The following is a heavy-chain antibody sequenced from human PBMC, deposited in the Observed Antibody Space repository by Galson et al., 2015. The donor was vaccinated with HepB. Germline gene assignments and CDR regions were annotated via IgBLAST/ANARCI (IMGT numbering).Heavy chain of an antibody. Sequence: SVKVSCKASGGTFSSYAISWVRQAPGQGLEWKGGNIPIFGTANYAQKFQGRVTITADKSTITAYKELSSLRSEDTAVYYCARDSGVYYYASSGTGLFDYWGQGTLVTVSS. CDR3: ARDSGVYYYASSGTGLFDY. CDR2: NIPIFGTA. J-gene: IGHJ4*02. CDR1: GGTFSSYA. V-gene: IGHV1-69*06. D-gene: IGHD3-22*01.